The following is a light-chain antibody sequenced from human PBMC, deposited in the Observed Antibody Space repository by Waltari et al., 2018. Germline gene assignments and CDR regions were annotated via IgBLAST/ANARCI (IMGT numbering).Light chain of an antibody. Sequence: EIVLTQSPATLSLSPGERATLSCRASQSYSTYLTWYQHKPCQAPRLLIYDASNRATGIPARFSGSGSGTDFTLTISSLEPEDIAVYYCQQRGAFGPGTKVEIK. CDR1: QSYSTY. CDR2: DAS. J-gene: IGKJ3*01. V-gene: IGKV3-11*01. CDR3: QQRGA.